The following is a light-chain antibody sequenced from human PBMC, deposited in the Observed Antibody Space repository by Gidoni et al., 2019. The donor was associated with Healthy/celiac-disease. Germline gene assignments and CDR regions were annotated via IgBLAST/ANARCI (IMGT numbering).Light chain of an antibody. CDR1: QSISSY. CDR3: QQSYSTPLT. Sequence: DIQLTQSPSSLSASVGDRVTITCQAIQSISSYLNWYQQKPGKAPKLLIYAASSLQSGVPSRFSGSGSGTDFTLTISSLQPEDFATYYCQQSYSTPLTFGGGTKVEIK. J-gene: IGKJ4*01. V-gene: IGKV1-39*01. CDR2: AAS.